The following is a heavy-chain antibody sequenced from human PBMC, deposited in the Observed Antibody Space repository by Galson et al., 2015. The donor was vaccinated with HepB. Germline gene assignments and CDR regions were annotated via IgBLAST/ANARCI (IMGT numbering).Heavy chain of an antibody. Sequence: SVKVSCKASGYTFTSYAMNWVRQAPGQGLEWMGWINTNTGNPTYAQGFTGRFVFSLDTSVSTAYLQISSLKAEDTAVYYCARERLTYYDILTAEKWVAFDIWGQGTMVTVSS. CDR1: GYTFTSYA. V-gene: IGHV7-4-1*02. CDR2: INTNTGNP. D-gene: IGHD3-9*01. J-gene: IGHJ3*02. CDR3: ARERLTYYDILTAEKWVAFDI.